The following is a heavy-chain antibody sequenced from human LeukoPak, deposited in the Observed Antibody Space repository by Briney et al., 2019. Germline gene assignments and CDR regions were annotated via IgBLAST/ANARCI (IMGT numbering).Heavy chain of an antibody. CDR1: GGSTSNYY. J-gene: IGHJ4*02. CDR2: IYYSETT. CDR3: ARSFGTSGYYSSTLRPHFDY. Sequence: SETLSLTCTVSGGSTSNYYWSWIRQPPGKGLEWIGYIYYSETTNYNPSLKSRVTISVDTSKNQFSLKLSSVTAADTAVYYCARSFGTSGYYSSTLRPHFDYWGQGTLVTVSS. V-gene: IGHV4-59*01. D-gene: IGHD3-22*01.